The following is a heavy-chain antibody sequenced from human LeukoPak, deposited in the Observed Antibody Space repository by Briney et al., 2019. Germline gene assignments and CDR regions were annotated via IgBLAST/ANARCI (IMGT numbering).Heavy chain of an antibody. V-gene: IGHV4-61*02. D-gene: IGHD5-24*01. CDR2: IYSSGNI. Sequence: SETLSLTCTVSGGSISSGSFYWSWIRQPAGKGLEWIGRIYSSGNINYNPSLKSRVTISVDTSKNHFSLKVSSVTDADTAVYYCARERPGGYNNYYFDYWGQGTLVTVSS. CDR3: ARERPGGYNNYYFDY. CDR1: GGSISSGSFY. J-gene: IGHJ4*02.